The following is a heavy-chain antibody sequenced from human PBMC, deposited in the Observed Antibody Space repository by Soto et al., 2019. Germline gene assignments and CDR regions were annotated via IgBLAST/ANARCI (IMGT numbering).Heavy chain of an antibody. CDR3: ARALGPYYDFWSGLNWFDP. D-gene: IGHD3-3*01. Sequence: PLEILSLTCAVYGGSFSGYYWSWIRQPPGKGLEWIGEINHSGSTNYNPSLKSRVTISVDTSKNQFSLKLSSVTAADTAVYYCARALGPYYDFWSGLNWFDPWGQGTLVTVSS. V-gene: IGHV4-34*01. CDR1: GGSFSGYY. J-gene: IGHJ5*02. CDR2: INHSGST.